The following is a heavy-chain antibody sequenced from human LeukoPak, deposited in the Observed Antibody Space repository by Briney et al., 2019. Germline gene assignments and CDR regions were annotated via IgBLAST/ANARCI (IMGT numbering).Heavy chain of an antibody. J-gene: IGHJ6*03. V-gene: IGHV1-18*01. CDR1: GGTFSSYA. Sequence: GASVKVSCKASGGTFSSYAISWVRQAPGQGLEWMGWISAYNGNTNYAQKLQSRVTMTTDTSTSTAYMELRSLRSDDTAVYYCARDRIVGFYYYMDVWGKGTTVTVSS. CDR2: ISAYNGNT. CDR3: ARDRIVGFYYYMDV. D-gene: IGHD3-22*01.